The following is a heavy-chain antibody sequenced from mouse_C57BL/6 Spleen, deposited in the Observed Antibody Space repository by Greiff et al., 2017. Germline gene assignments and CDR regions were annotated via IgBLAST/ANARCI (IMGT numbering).Heavy chain of an antibody. V-gene: IGHV2-2*01. CDR1: GFSLTSYG. CDR2: IWSGGST. CDR3: ARNGESYFDY. Sequence: VQLQQSGPGLVQPSQSLSITCTVSGFSLTSYGVHWVRQSPGKGLEWLGGIWSGGSTDYNAAFISRLSISKDNSKSQVFFKMNSLQADDTAIYYCARNGESYFDYWGQGTTLTVSS. J-gene: IGHJ2*01.